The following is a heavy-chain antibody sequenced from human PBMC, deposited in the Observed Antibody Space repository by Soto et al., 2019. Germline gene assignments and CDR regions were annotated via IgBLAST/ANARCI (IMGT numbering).Heavy chain of an antibody. CDR2: IYWDDDK. D-gene: IGHD3-3*01. Sequence: QITLNESGPTQVKPRQTLTLTCTFSGFSLTTSGVGVGWILQSPGKAPEWLALIYWDDDKRYSPSLKSRLTITKDTSKHQVVLTMADLDPADTATYYCAHRVLRTVFGLVTTTAIYFDFWGQGTPVAVSS. CDR3: AHRVLRTVFGLVTTTAIYFDF. V-gene: IGHV2-5*02. J-gene: IGHJ4*02. CDR1: GFSLTTSGVG.